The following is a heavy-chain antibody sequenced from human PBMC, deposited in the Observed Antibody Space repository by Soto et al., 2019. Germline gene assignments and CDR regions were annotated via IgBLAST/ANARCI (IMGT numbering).Heavy chain of an antibody. V-gene: IGHV1-2*04. CDR3: ARDLRDYGGTYLDY. CDR1: GYTFTGFY. CDR2: INPKSGGT. J-gene: IGHJ4*02. D-gene: IGHD4-17*01. Sequence: QVQLVQSGAEVKKPGASVKVSCKASGYTFTGFYIHWVRQAPGQGLEWMGWINPKSGGTNYAQKFQGWVTMTRDTSISTAYMELSRLSSDATAVYYWARDLRDYGGTYLDYWGQGTLVTVSS.